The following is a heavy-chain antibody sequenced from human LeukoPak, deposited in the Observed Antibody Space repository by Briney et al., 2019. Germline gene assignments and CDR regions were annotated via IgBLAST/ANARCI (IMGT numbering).Heavy chain of an antibody. V-gene: IGHV3-7*01. CDR2: IKEDGSEK. D-gene: IGHD2/OR15-2a*01. Sequence: PGGSLRLSCAASGFTFNSYWMTWVRQAPGKGLEWVANIKEDGSEKYYVDSVKGRFTISRDNAKNSLYLQMNSLRAEDTAVYYCARDSNLYCNNNKCQWGFDLWGQGTVVTVSS. CDR3: ARDSNLYCNNNKCQWGFDL. J-gene: IGHJ3*01. CDR1: GFTFNSYW.